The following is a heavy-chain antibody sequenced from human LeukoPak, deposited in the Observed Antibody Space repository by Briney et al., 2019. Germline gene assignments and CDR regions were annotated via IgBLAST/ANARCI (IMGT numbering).Heavy chain of an antibody. J-gene: IGHJ2*01. V-gene: IGHV3-30*04. CDR3: ARDQGTDTWGYFDL. CDR1: GFTFSTYA. Sequence: PGGSLTLSCAASGFTFSTYAIHWVRQAPGKGLEWVAVISYDGGNKYYADSVKGRFTISRDNSKSTLYLQMNSLRAEDTAVYYCARDQGTDTWGYFDLWGRGTLVTVSS. CDR2: ISYDGGNK. D-gene: IGHD1-1*01.